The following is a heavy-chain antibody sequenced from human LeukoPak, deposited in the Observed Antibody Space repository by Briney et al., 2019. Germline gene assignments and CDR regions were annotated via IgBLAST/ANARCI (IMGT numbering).Heavy chain of an antibody. D-gene: IGHD3-10*01. CDR1: GFTFSNAW. CDR3: ARLLQWFGVNWFDP. J-gene: IGHJ5*02. CDR2: IKSKTDGGTT. V-gene: IGHV3-15*01. Sequence: GGSLRLSCAASGFTFSNAWMSWVRQAPGKGLEWVGRIKSKTDGGTTDYAAPVKGRFTISRDDSKNTLYLQMNSLRAEDTAVYYCARLLQWFGVNWFDPWGQGTLVTVSS.